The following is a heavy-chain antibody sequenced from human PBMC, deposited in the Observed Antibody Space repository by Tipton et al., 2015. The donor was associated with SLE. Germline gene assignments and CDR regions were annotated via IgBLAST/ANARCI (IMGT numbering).Heavy chain of an antibody. CDR1: GFTFISYG. Sequence: QSGAEVKKPGASVKVSCKASGFTFISYGISWVRQAPGQGLQWMGWISAYNGNTNYAQKLQGRVTMTTDTSTSTTYMELRSLRAEDTAVYYCAREGNCIGEFDYWGQGTLFTVSS. V-gene: IGHV1-18*01. CDR3: AREGNCIGEFDY. CDR2: ISAYNGNT. J-gene: IGHJ4*02. D-gene: IGHD3-10*01.